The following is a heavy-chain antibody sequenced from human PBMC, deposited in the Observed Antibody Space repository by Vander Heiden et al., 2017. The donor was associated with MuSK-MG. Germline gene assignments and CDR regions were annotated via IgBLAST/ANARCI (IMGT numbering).Heavy chain of an antibody. CDR3: ARKYYDILTGPSGMDV. CDR2: ISAYNGNT. D-gene: IGHD3-9*01. J-gene: IGHJ6*02. V-gene: IGHV1-18*04. Sequence: QVQLVQSGAEVKKPGASVKVSCTASGYTITSYGTSWLAQAPGQGLEWMGWISAYNGNTNYAQKLQGRVTMTTDTSTSTAYMELRSLRSDDTAVYYCARKYYDILTGPSGMDVWGQGTTVTVSS. CDR1: GYTITSYG.